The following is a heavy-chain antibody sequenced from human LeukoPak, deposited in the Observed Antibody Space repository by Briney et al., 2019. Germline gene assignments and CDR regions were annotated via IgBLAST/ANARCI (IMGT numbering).Heavy chain of an antibody. V-gene: IGHV4-39*01. CDR3: ARQVRSPVVMFMDV. CDR2: VYYTGIT. CDR1: GGSISSSTYN. D-gene: IGHD3-22*01. J-gene: IGHJ6*03. Sequence: PSETLSLTCTVAGGSISSSTYNWGWIRQPPGKGLEWIGSVYYTGITYHNPSVESRVTISVDTSKNHFSLELNSVTAADTGVYFCARQVRSPVVMFMDVWGKGTTVIVSS.